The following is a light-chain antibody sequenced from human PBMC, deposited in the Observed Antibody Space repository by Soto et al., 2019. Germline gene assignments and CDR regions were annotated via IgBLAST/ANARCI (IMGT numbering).Light chain of an antibody. V-gene: IGKV3-11*01. CDR3: QQRSNWPTT. CDR1: QSVSRY. J-gene: IGKJ3*01. Sequence: EIVLTQSPATLSLSPGERATLSCRASQSVSRYLAWYQQKPGQAPRLLIYDASNRATGIPARFSGSGSGTDFTLTISSLEPEDFAVYDCQQRSNWPTTFGPGTKVDIK. CDR2: DAS.